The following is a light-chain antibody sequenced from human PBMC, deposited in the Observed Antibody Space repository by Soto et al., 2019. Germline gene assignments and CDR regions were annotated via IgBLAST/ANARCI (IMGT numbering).Light chain of an antibody. CDR1: QSITTW. J-gene: IGKJ1*01. V-gene: IGKV1-39*01. CDR3: QQSFSTPRT. Sequence: DIQMTQSPSTVSAYVGDSITITCRASQSITTWLAWYQQRPGKAPKLLIYDVSSLQSGVPSRFSGSGSGTDFTLTISSLQPEDFGTYYCQQSFSTPRTFGQGTKVDIK. CDR2: DVS.